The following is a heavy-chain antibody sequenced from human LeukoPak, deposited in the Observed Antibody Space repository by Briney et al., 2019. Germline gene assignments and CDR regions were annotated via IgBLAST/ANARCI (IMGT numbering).Heavy chain of an antibody. J-gene: IGHJ6*02. CDR2: ISWNSGSI. CDR3: AKDTGAMVRGDGMDV. V-gene: IGHV3-9*01. D-gene: IGHD3-10*01. Sequence: QPGGSLRLSCAASGFTFDDYAMHWVRQAPGKGLEWVSGISWNSGSIGYADSVKGRFTISRDNAKNSLYLQMNSLRAEDTALYYCAKDTGAMVRGDGMDVWGQGTTVTVSS. CDR1: GFTFDDYA.